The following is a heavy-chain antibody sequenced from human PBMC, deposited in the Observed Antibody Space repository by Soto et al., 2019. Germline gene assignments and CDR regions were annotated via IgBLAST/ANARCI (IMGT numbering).Heavy chain of an antibody. CDR2: IYYTGIT. CDR3: ARFSDFWSGYYWFDP. Sequence: SETLSLTCTVSGVSISSYYWSWIRQPPGKGLEWIGYIYYTGITNYSPSLKSRVTISVDTSKNQFSLKLNSVTAADTAVYYCARFSDFWSGYYWFDPWGQGTLATVSS. V-gene: IGHV4-59*01. CDR1: GVSISSYY. J-gene: IGHJ5*02. D-gene: IGHD3-3*01.